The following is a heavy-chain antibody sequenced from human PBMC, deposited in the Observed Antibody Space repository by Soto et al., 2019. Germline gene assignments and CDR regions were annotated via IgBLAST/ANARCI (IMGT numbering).Heavy chain of an antibody. J-gene: IGHJ3*01. CDR2: ATPYGRT. CDR1: GVSFNPYF. V-gene: IGHV4-34*01. Sequence: EPLSLTGAVCGVSFNPYFWNWVRQPPGRGLEWFGEATPYGRTKYNPSLTSRVTISTETSTNQCSLEVRSLTAADTAVYYCTTSGRTWPDSFDFWGQGAMVTVSS. CDR3: TTSGRTWPDSFDF.